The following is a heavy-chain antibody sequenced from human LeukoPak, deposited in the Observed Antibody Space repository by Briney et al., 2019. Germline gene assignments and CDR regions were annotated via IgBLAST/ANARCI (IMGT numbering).Heavy chain of an antibody. D-gene: IGHD2-15*01. V-gene: IGHV3-7*01. CDR2: IKQDGSEK. CDR3: ARPVVASVNRKTNWFDP. CDR1: GFTFSSYW. Sequence: GGSLRLSCAASGFTFSSYWMSWVRQAPGKGLEWVANIKQDGSEKYYVDSVKGRFTISRDNAKNSLYLQMNSLRAEDTAVYYSARPVVASVNRKTNWFDPWGQGTLVTVSS. J-gene: IGHJ5*02.